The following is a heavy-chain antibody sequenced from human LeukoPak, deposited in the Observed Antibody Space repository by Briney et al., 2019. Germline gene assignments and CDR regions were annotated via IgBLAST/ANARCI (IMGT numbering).Heavy chain of an antibody. CDR1: GFTFRSYD. J-gene: IGHJ5*01. V-gene: IGHV3-64D*09. CDR3: ARGRIDIIRGEGSWFDS. D-gene: IGHD3-10*01. Sequence: GGSLRLSCSASGFTFRSYDMYWVRQAPGKGLEYVSAISSNGGSRSYADSVKGRFTISRDNSKNTLYLQMSSLRAEDTAVYYCARGRIDIIRGEGSWFDSWGQGTLVTVSS. CDR2: ISSNGGSR.